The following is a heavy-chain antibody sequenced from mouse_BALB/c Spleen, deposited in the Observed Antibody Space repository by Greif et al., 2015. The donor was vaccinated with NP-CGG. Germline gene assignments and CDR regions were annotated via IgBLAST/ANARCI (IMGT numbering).Heavy chain of an antibody. V-gene: IGHV5-17*02. D-gene: IGHD2-14*01. CDR1: GFTFSSFG. CDR3: ARSHRYDAFDY. J-gene: IGHJ2*01. CDR2: ISSGSSTI. Sequence: EVNVVESGGGLVQPGGSRKLSCAASGFTFSSFGMHWVRQAPEKGLEWVAYISSGSSTIYYADTVKGRFTISRDNPKNTLFLQMTSLRSEDTAMYYCARSHRYDAFDYWGQGTTLTVSS.